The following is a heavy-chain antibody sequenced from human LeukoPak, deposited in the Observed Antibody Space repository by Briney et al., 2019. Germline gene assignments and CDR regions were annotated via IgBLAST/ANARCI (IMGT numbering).Heavy chain of an antibody. CDR3: AREVVGAPDL. V-gene: IGHV3-7*01. CDR1: GFTFSSYW. Sequence: GGSLRLSCAASGFTFSSYWMTWVRQAQGKGLEWVANIKQDESEKYYVDSVKGRFTITRDNAKNSLYLQMNSLRAEETAVYYCAREVVGAPDLWGRGTLVTVSS. CDR2: IKQDESEK. J-gene: IGHJ2*01. D-gene: IGHD2-15*01.